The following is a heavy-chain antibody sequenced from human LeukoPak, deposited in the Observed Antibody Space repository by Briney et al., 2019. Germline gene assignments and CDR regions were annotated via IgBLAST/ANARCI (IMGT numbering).Heavy chain of an antibody. J-gene: IGHJ4*02. CDR3: ARAGYSRFVDDLDY. Sequence: ASVKVSCKASGYIFTNYGINWVRQAPGQGLEWMVWISAYNGNTKYTQKLQDRVTMTTDTSTSTAYMELKTLRSDDTAVYFCARAGYSRFVDDLDYWGLGTLVTVSS. V-gene: IGHV1-18*01. CDR2: ISAYNGNT. D-gene: IGHD1-26*01. CDR1: GYIFTNYG.